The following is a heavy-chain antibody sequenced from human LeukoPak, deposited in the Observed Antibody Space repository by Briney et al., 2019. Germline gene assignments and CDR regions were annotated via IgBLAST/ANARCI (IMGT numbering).Heavy chain of an antibody. J-gene: IGHJ3*02. CDR1: GFTVSSNY. V-gene: IGHV3-53*05. Sequence: GGSLRLSCAASGFTVSSNYMSWVRQAPGKGLEWVSVIYSGGSTYYADSVKGRFTISRDNSKNTLYLQMNSLRSDDTAVYYCARDLDYYDSSGYYSVDAFDIWGQGTMVTVSS. CDR2: IYSGGST. CDR3: ARDLDYYDSSGYYSVDAFDI. D-gene: IGHD3-22*01.